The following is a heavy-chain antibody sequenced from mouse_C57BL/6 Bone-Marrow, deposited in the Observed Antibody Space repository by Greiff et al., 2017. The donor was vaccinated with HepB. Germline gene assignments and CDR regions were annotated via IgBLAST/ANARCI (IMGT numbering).Heavy chain of an antibody. V-gene: IGHV14-3*01. CDR1: GFNIKNTY. CDR2: IDPANGNT. J-gene: IGHJ1*03. CDR3: ARDFTVSYWYFDV. D-gene: IGHD1-1*01. Sequence: VQLKESVAELVRPGASVKLSCTASGFNIKNTYMHWVKQRPEQGLEWIGRIDPANGNTKYAPKFQGKATITADTSSNTAYLQLSSLTSEDTAIYYCARDFTVSYWYFDVWGTGTTVTVSS.